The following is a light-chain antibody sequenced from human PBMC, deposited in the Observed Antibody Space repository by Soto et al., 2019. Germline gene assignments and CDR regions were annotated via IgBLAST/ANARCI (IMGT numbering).Light chain of an antibody. CDR3: SSYTSSSTRV. J-gene: IGLJ1*01. V-gene: IGLV2-14*01. CDR1: SSDVGGYNY. Sequence: SLLPQPPSVSASPGQSVPLSCPGHSSDVGGYNYVSWYQQHPGKAPKLMIYDVSNRPSGVSNRFSGSKSGNTASLTISGLQAEDEADYYCSSYTSSSTRVFGTGTKVTVL. CDR2: DVS.